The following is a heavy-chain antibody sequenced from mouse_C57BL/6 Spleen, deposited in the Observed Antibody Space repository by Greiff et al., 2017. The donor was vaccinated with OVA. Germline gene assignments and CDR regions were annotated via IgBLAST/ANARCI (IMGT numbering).Heavy chain of an antibody. CDR2: ISDGGSYT. CDR1: GFTFSSYA. J-gene: IGHJ1*03. V-gene: IGHV5-4*01. D-gene: IGHD1-1*01. CDR3: ARDRRYYGSSWYFDV. Sequence: EVMLVESGGGLVKPGGSLKLSCAASGFTFSSYAMSWVRQTPEKRLEWVATISDGGSYTYYPDNVKGRFTISRDNAKNNLYLQMSHLKSEDTAMYYCARDRRYYGSSWYFDVWGTGTTVTVSS.